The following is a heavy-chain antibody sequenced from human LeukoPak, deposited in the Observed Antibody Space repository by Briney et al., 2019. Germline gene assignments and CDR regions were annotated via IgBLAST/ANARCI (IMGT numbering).Heavy chain of an antibody. CDR2: ISSSSSYI. Sequence: GGSLRLSCAASGLTFSSYSMNWVRQAPGKGLEWVSSISSSSSYIYYADSVKGRFTISRDNAKNSLYLQMNSLRAEDTAVYYCARDEGYCSSTSCHGPNDYWGQGTLVTVSS. J-gene: IGHJ4*02. V-gene: IGHV3-21*01. CDR1: GLTFSSYS. D-gene: IGHD2-2*01. CDR3: ARDEGYCSSTSCHGPNDY.